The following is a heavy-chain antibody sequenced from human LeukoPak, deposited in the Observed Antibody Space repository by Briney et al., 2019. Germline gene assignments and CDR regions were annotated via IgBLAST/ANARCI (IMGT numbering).Heavy chain of an antibody. D-gene: IGHD3-16*01. CDR1: GFTFDDYA. Sequence: GGSLRLSCAASGFTFDDYAMHWVRQAPGKGLEWVSGISWNSGSIGYADSVKGRFTISRDNAKNSLYLQMNSLRAEDTALYYCAKGLNSGDYDRIPFDYWGQGTLVTVSS. V-gene: IGHV3-9*01. CDR3: AKGLNSGDYDRIPFDY. J-gene: IGHJ4*02. CDR2: ISWNSGSI.